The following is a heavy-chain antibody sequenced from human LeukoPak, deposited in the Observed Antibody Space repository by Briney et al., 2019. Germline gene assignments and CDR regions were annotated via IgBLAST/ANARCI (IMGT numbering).Heavy chain of an antibody. CDR2: ISSSSSYI. V-gene: IGHV3-21*01. D-gene: IGHD2-2*02. CDR3: ARGRWTGYCSTTNCYSGLDP. J-gene: IGHJ5*02. Sequence: PGGSLRLSCAASGFTFSSYSMNWVRQAPGKGLEWVSSISSSSSYIYYADSVKGRFTISRDNAKNSLYLQMNSLRAEDTAVYYCARGRWTGYCSTTNCYSGLDPWGQGTLVTVSS. CDR1: GFTFSSYS.